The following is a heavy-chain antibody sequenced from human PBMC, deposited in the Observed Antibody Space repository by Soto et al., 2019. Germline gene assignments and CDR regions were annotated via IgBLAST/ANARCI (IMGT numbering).Heavy chain of an antibody. V-gene: IGHV5-51*01. CDR2: IYPGDSDA. Sequence: PGDSLKISCKGFGYSFSSFWIGWVRQMPGKGLEWVAIIYPGDSDARYSPSFQGQVTISADKSINTAYLQWNSLKASDSGIYYCARPSAYSSSWFSYYGMDVWGQGTTVTVSS. CDR1: GYSFSSFW. J-gene: IGHJ6*02. D-gene: IGHD6-13*01. CDR3: ARPSAYSSSWFSYYGMDV.